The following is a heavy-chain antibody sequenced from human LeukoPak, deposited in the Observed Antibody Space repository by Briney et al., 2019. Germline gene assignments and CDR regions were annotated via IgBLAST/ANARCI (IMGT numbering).Heavy chain of an antibody. V-gene: IGHV3-74*01. D-gene: IGHD2-2*01. CDR1: GFTLSSYW. Sequence: GGTLRLSCAVSGFTLSSYWMHWVRQAPGKRLVWVSRIDSDGTTIDYADSVKGRFTISRDNANNTLYLQMNSLRAEDAGVYYCARGLTLLGYCSGTSCLMNYWGQGTLVTVSS. J-gene: IGHJ4*02. CDR3: ARGLTLLGYCSGTSCLMNY. CDR2: IDSDGTTI.